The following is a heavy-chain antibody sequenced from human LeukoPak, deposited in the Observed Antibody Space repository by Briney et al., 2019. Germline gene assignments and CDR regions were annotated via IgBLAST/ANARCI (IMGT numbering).Heavy chain of an antibody. V-gene: IGHV3-48*04. CDR1: GFTFSNYS. CDR2: ISSSSNTI. J-gene: IGHJ4*02. CDR3: ARGWSPVTSDFDY. Sequence: GGSLRLSCAASGFTFSNYSMNWVRQAPGKGLEWVSYISSSSNTIYYADSVKGRFTISRDNAKNSLYLQMNSLRAEDMAVYYCARGWSPVTSDFDYWGQGTLVTVSS. D-gene: IGHD4-17*01.